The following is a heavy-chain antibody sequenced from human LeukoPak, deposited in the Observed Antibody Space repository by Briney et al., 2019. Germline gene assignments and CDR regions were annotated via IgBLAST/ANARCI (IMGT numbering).Heavy chain of an antibody. J-gene: IGHJ4*02. CDR2: IYYSGST. CDR3: ARGYCSGGSCYSGGYFDY. CDR1: GGSISSSSHF. Sequence: SETLSLTCTVSGGSISSSSHFWGWIRQPPGKGLEWIGTIYYSGSTHYGPSLKGRVTISQDTSRNQFSLKLSSVTAADTAVYYCARGYCSGGSCYSGGYFDYWGQGTLVTVSS. V-gene: IGHV4-39*07. D-gene: IGHD2-15*01.